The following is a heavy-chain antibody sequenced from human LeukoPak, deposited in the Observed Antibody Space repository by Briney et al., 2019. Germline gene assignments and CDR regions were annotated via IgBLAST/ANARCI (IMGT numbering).Heavy chain of an antibody. Sequence: GASVXVSCKASGYTFTGYYMHWVRQAPGQGLEWMGWINPNSGGTNYAQKFQGWVTMTRDTSISTAYMELSRLRSDDTAVYYCARGGEWLRLVEFDYWGQGTLVTVSS. CDR2: INPNSGGT. V-gene: IGHV1-2*04. CDR1: GYTFTGYY. CDR3: ARGGEWLRLVEFDY. D-gene: IGHD5-12*01. J-gene: IGHJ4*02.